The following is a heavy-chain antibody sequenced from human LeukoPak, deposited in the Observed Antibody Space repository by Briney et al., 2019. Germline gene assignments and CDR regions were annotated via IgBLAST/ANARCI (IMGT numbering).Heavy chain of an antibody. CDR1: GYTFTSYG. CDR3: ARDVVVVPAAAHYYYYGMDV. D-gene: IGHD2-2*01. J-gene: IGHJ6*02. V-gene: IGHV1-18*01. Sequence: ASVKVSCKASGYTFTSYGISWVRQAPGQGLEWMGWISAYNGNTNYAQKLQGRVTMTTDTSTSTAYMELRSLRSHDTAVYYCARDVVVVPAAAHYYYYGMDVWGQGTTVTVSS. CDR2: ISAYNGNT.